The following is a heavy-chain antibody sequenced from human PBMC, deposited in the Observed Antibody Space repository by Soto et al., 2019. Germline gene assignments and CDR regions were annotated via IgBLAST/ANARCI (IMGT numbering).Heavy chain of an antibody. Sequence: EVQLIESGGGWVQPGTSLRVSCVASGFTFHEYAIHWVRQAPGKGLEWVSGISSDGDTIAYADSVQGRFTVFRDNAKYSLYLQMNSLRAEDTALYYCTKGGYDLIYYFGMDVWGQGTTVTVSS. CDR1: GFTFHEYA. CDR3: TKGGYDLIYYFGMDV. CDR2: ISSDGDTI. J-gene: IGHJ6*02. V-gene: IGHV3-9*01. D-gene: IGHD5-12*01.